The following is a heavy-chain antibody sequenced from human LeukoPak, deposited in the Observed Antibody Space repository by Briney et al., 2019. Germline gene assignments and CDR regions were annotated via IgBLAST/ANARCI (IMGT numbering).Heavy chain of an antibody. CDR2: IIPILGIA. V-gene: IGHV1-69*04. Sequence: GASVKVSCKASGGTFSSYAISWVRQAPGQGLEWMGRIIPILGIANYAQKFQGRVTITADKSTSTAYMELSGLRSEDTAVYYCARDQGDIVVVVAVAFDIWGQGTMVTVSS. D-gene: IGHD2-15*01. CDR1: GGTFSSYA. J-gene: IGHJ3*02. CDR3: ARDQGDIVVVVAVAFDI.